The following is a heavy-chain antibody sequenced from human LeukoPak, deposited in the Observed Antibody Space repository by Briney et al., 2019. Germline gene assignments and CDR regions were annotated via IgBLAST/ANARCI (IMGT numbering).Heavy chain of an antibody. D-gene: IGHD2-15*01. Sequence: GESLKISCKGSGYSFISYWIGWVSQMPGKGLEWMGIIYPGDSDTRYSPSFQGQVTISADKSISTAYLQWSSLKASDTAMYYCARRRIAYCSGGSCQGNWFDPWGQGTLVTVSS. CDR3: ARRRIAYCSGGSCQGNWFDP. CDR1: GYSFISYW. V-gene: IGHV5-51*01. J-gene: IGHJ5*02. CDR2: IYPGDSDT.